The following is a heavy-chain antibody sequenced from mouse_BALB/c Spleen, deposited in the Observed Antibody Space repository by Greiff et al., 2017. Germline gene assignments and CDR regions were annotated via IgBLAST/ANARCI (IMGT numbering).Heavy chain of an antibody. CDR2: INPSSGYT. CDR1: GYTFTSYT. CDR3: ANYYGSSYVGFAY. Sequence: VQLQQSGAELARPGASVKMSCKASGYTFTSYTMHWVKQRPGQGLEWIGYINPSSGYTNYNQKFKDKATLTADKSSSAAYMQLSSLTAEDSAVYYCANYYGSSYVGFAYWGQGTLVTVSA. V-gene: IGHV1-4*01. D-gene: IGHD1-1*01. J-gene: IGHJ3*01.